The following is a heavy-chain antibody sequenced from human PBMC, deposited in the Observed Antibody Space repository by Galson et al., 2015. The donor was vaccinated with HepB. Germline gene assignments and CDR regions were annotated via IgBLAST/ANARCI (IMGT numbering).Heavy chain of an antibody. Sequence: SLRLSCAASGLILSNYAMPWVRQAPGKGLEWVSTISGAGGGTYYADSVKGRCTISRDSSKNTLYLQKNSLRADDPAVYYCATQREVLRKFDSWGQGTLATVSS. CDR3: ATQREVLRKFDS. CDR1: GLILSNYA. D-gene: IGHD2-8*01. CDR2: ISGAGGGT. V-gene: IGHV3-23*01. J-gene: IGHJ4*02.